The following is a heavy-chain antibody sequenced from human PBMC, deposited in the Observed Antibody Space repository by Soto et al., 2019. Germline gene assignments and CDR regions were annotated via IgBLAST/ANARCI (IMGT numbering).Heavy chain of an antibody. D-gene: IGHD4-4*01. CDR2: VKSKTDGGTT. J-gene: IGHJ6*03. Sequence: PGGSLRLSCAASGFSFSDAWMGWVRQVPGKGLEWVGRVKSKTDGGTTDYAAPVKGRFTISRDDSKNTLYLQMNSLKTEDTAVYYCTTDPITVTYYYYYYMDVWGKGTTVTVSS. CDR3: TTDPITVTYYYYYYMDV. CDR1: GFSFSDAW. V-gene: IGHV3-15*01.